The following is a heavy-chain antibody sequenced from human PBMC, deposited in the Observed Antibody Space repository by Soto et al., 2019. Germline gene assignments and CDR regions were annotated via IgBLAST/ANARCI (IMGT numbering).Heavy chain of an antibody. J-gene: IGHJ6*02. V-gene: IGHV4-34*01. CDR3: ESVGVRGVPYYYYYCMDV. Sequence: SETLSLTCAVYGGSFSGYYWSWIRQPPGKGLEWIGEINHSGSTNYNPSLKRRVTISVERSKNQFYQKLSSVTAAETAVYYGESVGVRGVPYYYYYCMDVWGQVTTVTVSS. D-gene: IGHD3-10*01. CDR2: INHSGST. CDR1: GGSFSGYY.